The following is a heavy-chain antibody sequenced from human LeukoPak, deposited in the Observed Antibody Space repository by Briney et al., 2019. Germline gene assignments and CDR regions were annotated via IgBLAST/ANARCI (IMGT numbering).Heavy chain of an antibody. J-gene: IGHJ6*02. CDR3: ARFGVDYDMYV. CDR1: GGSISGNY. D-gene: IGHD3-16*01. V-gene: IGHV4-59*01. CDR2: IHFSGRA. Sequence: SETLSLTCTVSGGSISGNYWTWSRQPPGKGLEWSGQIHFSGRADYNPSLKRRVTISVDSSKHQLALKVTSVTDADTAVYYWARFGVDYDMYVCGQGATVTVSS.